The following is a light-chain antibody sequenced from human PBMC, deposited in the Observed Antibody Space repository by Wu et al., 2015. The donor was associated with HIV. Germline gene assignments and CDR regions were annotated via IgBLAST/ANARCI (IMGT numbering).Light chain of an antibody. V-gene: IGKV3-15*01. Sequence: EIVMTQSPATLSVSPGERATLSCRASQSVSSNLAWYQQKPGQAPGLLIYGASTRATGIPARFSGSGSGTEFTLTISSLQSEDFAVYYCQKYNTAPWTFGQGTKVEMK. CDR2: GAS. CDR3: QKYNTAPWT. J-gene: IGKJ1*01. CDR1: QSVSSN.